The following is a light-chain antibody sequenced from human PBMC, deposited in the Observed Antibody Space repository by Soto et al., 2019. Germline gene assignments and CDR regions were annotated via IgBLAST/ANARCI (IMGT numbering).Light chain of an antibody. CDR1: SSDIGAYNF. V-gene: IGLV2-14*03. J-gene: IGLJ2*01. CDR2: DVN. CDR3: TSWTTSTTMR. Sequence: QSVLTQPASVSGSPGQSITISCTGTSSDIGAYNFVSWYQQHPGKAPKLMLYDVNIRPSGVSNRFSGSKSGNTASLNISGLQAEDEADYYCTSWTTSTTMRFGGGTKVTVL.